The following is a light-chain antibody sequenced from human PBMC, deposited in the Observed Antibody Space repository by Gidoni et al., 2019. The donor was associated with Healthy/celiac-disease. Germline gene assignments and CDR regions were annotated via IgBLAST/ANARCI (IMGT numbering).Light chain of an antibody. CDR2: KAS. J-gene: IGKJ2*03. CDR3: QQYNSYSR. V-gene: IGKV1-5*03. Sequence: DIPMTQSPSTLSASVGDRVTITCRASQRISSWLAWYKQKPGKAPKLLIYKASSLESGVPSRFSGSGSGTEFTLTISSLQPDDFATYYCQQYNSYSRFGQGTKLEIK. CDR1: QRISSW.